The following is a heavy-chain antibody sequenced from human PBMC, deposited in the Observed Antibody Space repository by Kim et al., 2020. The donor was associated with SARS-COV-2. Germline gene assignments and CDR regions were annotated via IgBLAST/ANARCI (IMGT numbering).Heavy chain of an antibody. V-gene: IGHV4-34*01. CDR2: INHSGST. D-gene: IGHD6-13*01. J-gene: IGHJ4*02. Sequence: SETLSLTCAVYGGSFSGYYWSWIRQPPGKGLEWIGEINHSGSTNYNPSLKSRVTISVDTSKNQFSLKLSSVTAADTAVYYCARGWRRVAADDEFDYWGQG. CDR1: GGSFSGYY. CDR3: ARGWRRVAADDEFDY.